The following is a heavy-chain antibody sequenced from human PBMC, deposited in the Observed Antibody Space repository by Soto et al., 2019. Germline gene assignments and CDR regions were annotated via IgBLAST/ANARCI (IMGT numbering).Heavy chain of an antibody. Sequence: PRPSVKVSCKASGGTFSSYAISWVRRAPGQGLEWMGGIIPIFGTANYAQKFQGRVTITADESTSTAYMELSSLRSEDTAVYYCASSPQVTIFGVVTTRWFDPWGQGTLVTVSS. CDR2: IIPIFGTA. D-gene: IGHD3-3*01. CDR3: ASSPQVTIFGVVTTRWFDP. J-gene: IGHJ5*02. V-gene: IGHV1-69*13. CDR1: GGTFSSYA.